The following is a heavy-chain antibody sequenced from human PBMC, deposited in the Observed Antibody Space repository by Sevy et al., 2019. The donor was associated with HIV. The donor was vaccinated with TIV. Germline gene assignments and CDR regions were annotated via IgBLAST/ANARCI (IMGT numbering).Heavy chain of an antibody. CDR2: IIPIFGTA. CDR1: GGTFSSYA. D-gene: IGHD3-22*01. Sequence: ASVKVSCKASGGTFSSYAISWVRQAPGQGLEWMGGIIPIFGTANYAQKFQGRVTITADESTRTAYMELSSLRSEDTAVYYCAGGGNRHTMIVVVTKRGYAFDIWGQGTMVTVSS. CDR3: AGGGNRHTMIVVVTKRGYAFDI. V-gene: IGHV1-69*13. J-gene: IGHJ3*02.